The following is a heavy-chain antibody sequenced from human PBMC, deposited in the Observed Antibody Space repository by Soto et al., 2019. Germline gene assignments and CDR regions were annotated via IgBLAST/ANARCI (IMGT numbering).Heavy chain of an antibody. V-gene: IGHV1-8*01. CDR2: VNPNNGHT. CDR3: VRLFYYGSGSWVE. CDR1: EYTFTSYD. Sequence: QVQLVQSGAEVKKPGASVKVSCKASEYTFTSYDINWVRQATGQGLEWMGWVNPNNGHTGYAQKFQGRVTMTRNTSISTAYMELDSLRSEDTAVYYCVRLFYYGSGSWVEWGQGTLVTVSS. D-gene: IGHD3-10*01. J-gene: IGHJ4*02.